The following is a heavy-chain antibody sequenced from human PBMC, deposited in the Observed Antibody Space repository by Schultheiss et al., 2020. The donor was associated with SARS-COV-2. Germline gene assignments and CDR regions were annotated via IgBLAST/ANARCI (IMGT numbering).Heavy chain of an antibody. V-gene: IGHV3-66*01. CDR1: GFTFSSYA. CDR3: ARDGSDYGEDLDV. CDR2: IYSGGST. Sequence: GGSLRLSCAASGFTFSSYAMSWVRQAPGKGLEWVSVIYSGGSTYYADSVKGRFTISRDNSKNTLYLQMNSLRAEDTAVYYCARDGSDYGEDLDVWGQGTTVTVSS. J-gene: IGHJ6*02. D-gene: IGHD4-17*01.